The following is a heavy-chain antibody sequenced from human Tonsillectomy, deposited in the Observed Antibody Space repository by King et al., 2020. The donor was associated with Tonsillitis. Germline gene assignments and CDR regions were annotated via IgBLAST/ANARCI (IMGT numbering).Heavy chain of an antibody. Sequence: VQLQQWGAGLLKPSETLSLSCAVYGGSFSGYYWSWVRQPPGKGLEWIGEINHSGSTNYNPSLKSRVTVSLDTTKNQISLQLSSVTAADTAVYYCASEDERGNGAPFDYWGQGTLVTVSS. J-gene: IGHJ4*02. CDR1: GGSFSGYY. CDR2: INHSGST. D-gene: IGHD4-17*01. V-gene: IGHV4-34*01. CDR3: ASEDERGNGAPFDY.